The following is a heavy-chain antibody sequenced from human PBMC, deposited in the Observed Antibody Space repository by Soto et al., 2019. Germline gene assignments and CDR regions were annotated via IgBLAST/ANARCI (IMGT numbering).Heavy chain of an antibody. CDR3: TTDPTLVGPRGAF. Sequence: GGSLRLSCAASGFTFSSYEMNWVRQAPGKGLEWVSYISSSGSTIYYADSVKGRFTISRDNAKNSLYLQMNSLRAEDTAVYYCTTDPTLVGPRGAFWGQGTLVTVAS. CDR2: ISSSGSTI. J-gene: IGHJ4*02. CDR1: GFTFSSYE. V-gene: IGHV3-48*03. D-gene: IGHD1-26*01.